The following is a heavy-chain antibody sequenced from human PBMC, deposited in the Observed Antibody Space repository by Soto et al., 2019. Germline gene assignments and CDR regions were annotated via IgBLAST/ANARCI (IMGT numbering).Heavy chain of an antibody. CDR2: IYYSGST. Sequence: QVQLQESGPGLVRPSQTLSLTCTVSGDSISTIGYYWDWIRQHPGKGLEWIGFIYYSGSTYYNPSLKSRVIMSVDRSKNQCSLTLNFVTAADTAVYFCARDFPSGGMDVWGRGTTVTVSS. CDR1: GDSISTIGYY. D-gene: IGHD3-10*01. J-gene: IGHJ6*02. V-gene: IGHV4-31*03. CDR3: ARDFPSGGMDV.